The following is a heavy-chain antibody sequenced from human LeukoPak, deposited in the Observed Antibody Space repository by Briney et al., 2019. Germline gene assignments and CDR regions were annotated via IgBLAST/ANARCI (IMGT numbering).Heavy chain of an antibody. J-gene: IGHJ6*03. CDR1: GGSFSTYY. CDR3: ARGFYYMDV. CDR2: INYSGST. Sequence: SETLSLTCTVSGGSFSTYYWSWIRQPPGKGLEWIGYINYSGSTTYSPSLKSRVSISVDTSKSQFSLKLSSVTAADTAVYYCARGFYYMDVWGKGTTVTVSS. V-gene: IGHV4-59*01.